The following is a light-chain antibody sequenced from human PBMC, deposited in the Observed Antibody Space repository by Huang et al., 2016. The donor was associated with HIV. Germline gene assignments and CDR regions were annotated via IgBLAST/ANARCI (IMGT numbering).Light chain of an antibody. CDR1: QSISKY. Sequence: DIQMTQSPSSLSASVGDRVIITCRASQSISKYLNWYQQMAGTAPKLLIYGASTFQGGVSSRCSGSGSGTDFTLTIGSLQPEDAATYYCQQSYKIPWTFGQGTLLDI. J-gene: IGKJ2*01. CDR2: GAS. V-gene: IGKV1-39*01. CDR3: QQSYKIPWT.